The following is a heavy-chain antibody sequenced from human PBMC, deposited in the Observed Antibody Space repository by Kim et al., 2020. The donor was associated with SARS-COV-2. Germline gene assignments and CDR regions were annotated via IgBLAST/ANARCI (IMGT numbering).Heavy chain of an antibody. D-gene: IGHD3-22*01. CDR3: AREAPLYYDASYYFDY. CDR1: GYTFTSYY. Sequence: ASVKVSCKASGYTFTSYYMHWVRQAPGQGLEWMGIINPSGCCTSYAQKFQGRVTMTRDTSTSTVYMELSSLRSEDTAVYYCAREAPLYYDASYYFDYCGQGTLVTVSS. CDR2: INPSGCCT. J-gene: IGHJ4*02. V-gene: IGHV1-46*01.